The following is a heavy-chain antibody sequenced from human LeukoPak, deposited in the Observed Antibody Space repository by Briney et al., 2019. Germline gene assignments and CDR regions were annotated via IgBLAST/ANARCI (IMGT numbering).Heavy chain of an antibody. V-gene: IGHV3-74*01. CDR3: ARASFRGFDY. D-gene: IGHD3-16*01. CDR1: GFTFSECW. J-gene: IGHJ4*02. Sequence: GGSLRLSCAASGFTFSECWMYWVRQAPGKGLVWVSRMDGDGINTNYADSVKGRFTISRDNAKKTLYLQMNSLRVEGTAVYYCARASFRGFDYWGQGTLVTVSS. CDR2: MDGDGINT.